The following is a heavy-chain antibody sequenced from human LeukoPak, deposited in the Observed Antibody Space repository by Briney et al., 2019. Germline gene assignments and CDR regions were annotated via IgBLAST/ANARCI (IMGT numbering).Heavy chain of an antibody. CDR2: IDPSGGST. D-gene: IGHD1-1*01. Sequence: ASVKVSCKTSEYTFTSYHLHWVRQAPGQGLEWMGLIDPSGGSTSYAQKFQGRVTMTSDTSTSTVYMELSSLRSEDTAVYFCARGAHWSFDYWGQGTLVTVSS. CDR1: EYTFTSYH. J-gene: IGHJ4*02. CDR3: ARGAHWSFDY. V-gene: IGHV1-46*01.